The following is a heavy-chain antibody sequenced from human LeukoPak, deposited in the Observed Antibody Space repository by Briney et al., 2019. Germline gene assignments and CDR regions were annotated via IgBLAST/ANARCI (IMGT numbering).Heavy chain of an antibody. Sequence: PGGSLRLSCAASGFTFSSYAVSWVRQAPGKGLEWVSAISGSGGSTYYADSVKGRFTISRDNPKNTLYLQMNSLRAEDTAVYYCAKEPTVAGTRSDGYWGQGTLVTVSS. J-gene: IGHJ4*02. V-gene: IGHV3-23*01. CDR1: GFTFSSYA. D-gene: IGHD6-19*01. CDR2: ISGSGGST. CDR3: AKEPTVAGTRSDGY.